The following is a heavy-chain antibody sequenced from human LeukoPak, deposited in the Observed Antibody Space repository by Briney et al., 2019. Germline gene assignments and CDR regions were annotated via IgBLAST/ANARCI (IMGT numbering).Heavy chain of an antibody. J-gene: IGHJ4*02. CDR3: ARTGSIAAAGTMTYFDY. V-gene: IGHV1-69*05. D-gene: IGHD6-13*01. CDR2: IIPIFGTA. CDR1: GGTFSSYA. Sequence: SVKVSCKASGGTFSSYAISWVRQAPGQGLEWMGRIIPIFGTANYAQKFQGRVTITTEESTSTAYMELSSLRSEDTAVYYCARTGSIAAAGTMTYFDYWGQGTLVTVSS.